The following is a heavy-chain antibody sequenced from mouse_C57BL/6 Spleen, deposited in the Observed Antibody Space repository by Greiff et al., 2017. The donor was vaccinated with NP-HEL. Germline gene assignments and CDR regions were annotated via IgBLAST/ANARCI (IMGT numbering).Heavy chain of an antibody. J-gene: IGHJ4*01. V-gene: IGHV1-80*01. CDR1: GYAFSSYW. D-gene: IGHD4-1*01. CDR3: ARGGVGRYYYAMDY. CDR2: IYPGDGDT. Sequence: VQLQQSGAELVKPGASVKISCKASGYAFSSYWMNWVKQRPGKGLEWIGQIYPGDGDTNYNGKFKGKATLTADKSSSTAYMQLSSLTSEDSAVYFGARGGVGRYYYAMDYWGQGTSVTVSS.